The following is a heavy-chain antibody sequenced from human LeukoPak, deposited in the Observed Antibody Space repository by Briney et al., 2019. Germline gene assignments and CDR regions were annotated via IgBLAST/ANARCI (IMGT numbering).Heavy chain of an antibody. J-gene: IGHJ6*02. D-gene: IGHD6-13*01. CDR3: AKVVAAAGTRVYYYYGMDV. Sequence: GGSLRLSCAPPGFTFSSYAMSWVRKAPGKGREWVSDISGSGGSTYYADSVKGRFTISRDNSKNTLYLQMNSLRAEDTAVYYCAKVVAAAGTRVYYYYGMDVWGQGTTVTVSS. CDR2: ISGSGGST. CDR1: GFTFSSYA. V-gene: IGHV3-23*01.